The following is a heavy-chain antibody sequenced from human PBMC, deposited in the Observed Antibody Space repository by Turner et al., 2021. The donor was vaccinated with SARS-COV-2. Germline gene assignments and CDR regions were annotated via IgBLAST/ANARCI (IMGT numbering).Heavy chain of an antibody. Sequence: QVHLVQSGAEVKRPGASVKVSCQASGYTFPDYYVHWIRQAPGQSLECMGWINPSSGGTDYAQKFQGRVTMTRDTSISTAYMELSRLRSDDTAVYYCARPLSVDDAFDIWGQGTMVTVSS. CDR3: ARPLSVDDAFDI. D-gene: IGHD1-26*01. V-gene: IGHV1-2*02. CDR1: GYTFPDYY. CDR2: INPSSGGT. J-gene: IGHJ3*02.